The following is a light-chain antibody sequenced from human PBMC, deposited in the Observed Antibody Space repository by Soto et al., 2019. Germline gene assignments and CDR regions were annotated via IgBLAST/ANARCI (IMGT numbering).Light chain of an antibody. J-gene: IGKJ1*01. V-gene: IGKV3-20*01. CDR3: LQYDDDSFPT. Sequence: EIVLTQSPDTLSLSPGEGATLSCRASQTVSNNFFAWYQQKPGQTPRLLIYGASTRASGIPDRFRGSGSVADFTLTISRLEPEYFSVFYCLQYDDDSFPTSGQGTTVEIK. CDR1: QTVSNNF. CDR2: GAS.